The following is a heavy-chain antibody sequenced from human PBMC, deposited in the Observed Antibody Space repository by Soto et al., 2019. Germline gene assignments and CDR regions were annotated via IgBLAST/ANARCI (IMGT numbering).Heavy chain of an antibody. Sequence: QVQLVESGGGVVQPGRSLRLSCAASGFTFSAYGMHWVRQAPGKGLEWVAVISYDGSDKYYGDSVKGRFTISRDTSKNTVYLQMNSLRTEDTAVYYCAKTLYSRDWFWFDPWGQGTLVTVSS. CDR3: AKTLYSRDWFWFDP. CDR2: ISYDGSDK. CDR1: GFTFSAYG. D-gene: IGHD6-19*01. V-gene: IGHV3-30*18. J-gene: IGHJ5*02.